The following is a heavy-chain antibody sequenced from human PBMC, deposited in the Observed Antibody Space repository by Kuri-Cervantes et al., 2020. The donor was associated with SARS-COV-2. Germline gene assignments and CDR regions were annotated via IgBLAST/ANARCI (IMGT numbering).Heavy chain of an antibody. V-gene: IGHV4-38-2*02. CDR1: GYSISSGYY. CDR2: IYYSGST. Sequence: SETLSLTCAVSGYSISSGYYWGWIRQSPGRGLEWIGYIYYSGSTYYNPSLKSRLRISLDMPKNQFSLKLTSVTAADTAVYYCAREKHLWPDSGHNWFDPWGQGTLVTVSS. CDR3: AREKHLWPDSGHNWFDP. J-gene: IGHJ5*02. D-gene: IGHD5-18*01.